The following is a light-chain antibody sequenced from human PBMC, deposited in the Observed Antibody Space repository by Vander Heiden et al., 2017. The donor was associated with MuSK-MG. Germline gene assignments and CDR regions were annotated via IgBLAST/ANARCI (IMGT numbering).Light chain of an antibody. V-gene: IGKV3-11*01. J-gene: IGKJ4*01. Sequence: DIVLTQSPATLSSSPGDRATLTCRASQSVSDCLAWYQQRPGKVPKLFIYKASNLATGIPARFSGSGSGTDFTLTISSLQPDDFAIYYCQQCDNWPLTFGEGTKVEIK. CDR2: KAS. CDR3: QQCDNWPLT. CDR1: QSVSDC.